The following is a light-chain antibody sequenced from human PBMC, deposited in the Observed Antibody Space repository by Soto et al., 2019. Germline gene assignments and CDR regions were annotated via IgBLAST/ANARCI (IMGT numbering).Light chain of an antibody. CDR2: RNN. J-gene: IGLJ2*01. Sequence: QSVLTQPPSASGTXXXRXTISCSGSSSNIGSNYVYWYQQLPGTAPKLLIYRNNQRPSGVPDRFSGSKSGTSASLAISGLRSEDEADYYCAAWDDSLSGVVFGGGTKLTVL. CDR3: AAWDDSLSGVV. V-gene: IGLV1-47*01. CDR1: SSNIGSNY.